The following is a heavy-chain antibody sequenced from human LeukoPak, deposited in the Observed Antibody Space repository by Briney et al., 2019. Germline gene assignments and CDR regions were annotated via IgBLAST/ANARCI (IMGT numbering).Heavy chain of an antibody. Sequence: EAGGSLRLSCAASGLTFSSHWMHWVRQAPGKGLEWVSLISWDGGSTYYADSVKGRFTISRDNSKNSLYLQMNSLRTEDTALYYRAKELEPYANSHPDYWGQGTLVTVSS. CDR3: AKELEPYANSHPDY. D-gene: IGHD2-2*01. CDR2: ISWDGGST. J-gene: IGHJ4*02. CDR1: GLTFSSHW. V-gene: IGHV3-43*01.